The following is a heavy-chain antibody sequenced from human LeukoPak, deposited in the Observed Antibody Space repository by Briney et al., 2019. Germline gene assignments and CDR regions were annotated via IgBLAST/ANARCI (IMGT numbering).Heavy chain of an antibody. D-gene: IGHD3-10*01. Sequence: PGGSLRLSCAASGFTFSSYGMHWVRQAPGKGLEWVANIKQDGSEKYYVDSLKGRSTISRDNVENSLSLEMNSLRPEDTSVYYCVRYKNNNLWFGDLFFDSWGRGVLVTVSS. J-gene: IGHJ4*02. CDR1: GFTFSSYG. V-gene: IGHV3-7*01. CDR3: VRYKNNNLWFGDLFFDS. CDR2: IKQDGSEK.